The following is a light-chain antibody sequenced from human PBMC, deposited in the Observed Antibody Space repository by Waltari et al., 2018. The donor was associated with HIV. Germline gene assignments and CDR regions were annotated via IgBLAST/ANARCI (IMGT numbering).Light chain of an antibody. Sequence: QSALTQPRSVSGSPGQSVTISCTGASSDVGGYDYVSWYQHHPGKDPKLIIYHVTKRPSGVPGRFSGSKSGNTASLTISGLQAEDEADYYCGSYAGDSSYVFGTGTEVTV. J-gene: IGLJ1*01. CDR3: GSYAGDSSYV. CDR1: SSDVGGYDY. CDR2: HVT. V-gene: IGLV2-11*01.